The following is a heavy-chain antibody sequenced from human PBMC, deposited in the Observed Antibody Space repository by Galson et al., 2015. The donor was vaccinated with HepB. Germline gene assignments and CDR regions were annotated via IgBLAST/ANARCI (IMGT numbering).Heavy chain of an antibody. J-gene: IGHJ5*02. Sequence: SVKVSCKASGYTFSSYSITWVRQAPGQGLEWMGWINPYNRYTDYARQLQGRVTMTTDTSTTTAYMELKSLRSDDTAVYYCARGALVVVVDATQNNWFDPWGQGTLVTVSS. V-gene: IGHV1-18*01. D-gene: IGHD2-15*01. CDR3: ARGALVVVVDATQNNWFDP. CDR2: INPYNRYT. CDR1: GYTFSSYS.